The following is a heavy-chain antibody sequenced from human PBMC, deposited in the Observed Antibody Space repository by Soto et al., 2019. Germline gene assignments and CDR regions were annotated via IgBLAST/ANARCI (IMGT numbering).Heavy chain of an antibody. CDR2: IYYSGST. CDR1: GGSISSSSYY. Sequence: SETLSLTCTVSGGSISSSSYYWGWIRQPPGKGLEWIGSIYYSGSTYYNPSLKSRVTISVDTSKNQFSLKLSSVTAADTAVYYCARHAFRYYYDSSGYYHYFDYWGQGTLVTVSS. V-gene: IGHV4-39*01. CDR3: ARHAFRYYYDSSGYYHYFDY. D-gene: IGHD3-22*01. J-gene: IGHJ4*02.